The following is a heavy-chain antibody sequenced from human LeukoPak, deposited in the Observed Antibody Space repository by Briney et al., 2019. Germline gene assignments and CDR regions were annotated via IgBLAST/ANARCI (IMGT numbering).Heavy chain of an antibody. CDR1: GFTFGGYS. V-gene: IGHV3-20*04. Sequence: PGGSLGLSCAASGFTFGGYSMSLVRQAPGKGLEWVSGINWNGGSTGYADSVKGRFTISRDNAKNSLYLQMNSLRAEDTALYYCAGAHLHYSDGFDIWGQGTMVTVSS. D-gene: IGHD2-15*01. CDR2: INWNGGST. J-gene: IGHJ3*02. CDR3: AGAHLHYSDGFDI.